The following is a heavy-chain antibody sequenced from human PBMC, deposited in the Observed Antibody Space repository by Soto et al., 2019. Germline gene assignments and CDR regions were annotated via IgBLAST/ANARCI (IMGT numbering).Heavy chain of an antibody. CDR1: GGTFSSYA. CDR2: IIPIFGTA. CDR3: ARDARDSYGQRNFDY. D-gene: IGHD5-18*01. J-gene: IGHJ4*02. Sequence: VASVKVSCKASGGTFSSYAISWVRQAPGQGLEWMGGIIPIFGTANYAQKFQGRVTITADKSTSTAYMELSSLRSEDTAVYYCARDARDSYGQRNFDYWGQGTLVTVSS. V-gene: IGHV1-69*06.